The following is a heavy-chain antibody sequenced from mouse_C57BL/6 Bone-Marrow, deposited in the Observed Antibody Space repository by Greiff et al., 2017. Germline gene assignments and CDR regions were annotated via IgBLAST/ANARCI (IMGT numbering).Heavy chain of an antibody. CDR1: GFNIKDDY. D-gene: IGHD2-5*01. J-gene: IGHJ2*01. Sequence: DVKLLESGAELVRPGASVKLSCTASGFNIKDDYMHWVKQRPEQGLEWIGWIDPENGDTEYASKFQGKATITADTSSNTAYLQLSSLTSEDTAVYYCTTGYYSNYVLFDYWGQGTTLTVSS. CDR3: TTGYYSNYVLFDY. CDR2: IDPENGDT. V-gene: IGHV14-4*01.